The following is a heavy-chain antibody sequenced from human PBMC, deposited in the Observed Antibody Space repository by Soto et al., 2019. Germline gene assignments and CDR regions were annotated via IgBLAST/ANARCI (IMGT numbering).Heavy chain of an antibody. CDR3: ASLDISSWYEFGDF. Sequence: EVQLVESGGGVVQPGGSLRLSCTASGFPVSTFWMSWVRQAPGKGLEWVANIKEDGREEYYVDSVKGRFTISRDNAKNSMYLPMNSLRAEGTAVYYFASLDISSWYEFGDFWGRGSLVTVSS. CDR1: GFPVSTFW. V-gene: IGHV3-7*01. D-gene: IGHD6-13*01. J-gene: IGHJ4*02. CDR2: IKEDGREE.